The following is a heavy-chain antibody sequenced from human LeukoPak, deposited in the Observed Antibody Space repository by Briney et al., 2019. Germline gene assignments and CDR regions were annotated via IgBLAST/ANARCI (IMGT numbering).Heavy chain of an antibody. CDR2: IKQDGSEK. CDR3: ASHSYGYNH. V-gene: IGHV3-7*01. J-gene: IGHJ5*02. Sequence: GGSLRLSCAASGIIHTRYWMSWVRQTPGKGLEWVANIKQDGSEKNYVDSVKGRFTIFRDNARNSLYLQMNSLRAEDTAVYYCASHSYGYNHWGQGTLVIVSS. D-gene: IGHD3-16*01. CDR1: GIIHTRYW.